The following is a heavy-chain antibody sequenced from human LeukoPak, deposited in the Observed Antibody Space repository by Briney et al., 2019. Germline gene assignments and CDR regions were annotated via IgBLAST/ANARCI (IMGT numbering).Heavy chain of an antibody. V-gene: IGHV1-18*01. D-gene: IGHD4-17*01. Sequence: ASVKVSCKASGYTFTSYAMNWVRQAPGQGLEWMGWISAYNGNTNYAQKLQGRVTMTTDTSTSTAYMELRSLRSDDTAVYYCARVESTNGDYDWYFDLWGRGTLVTVSS. CDR1: GYTFTSYA. CDR3: ARVESTNGDYDWYFDL. J-gene: IGHJ2*01. CDR2: ISAYNGNT.